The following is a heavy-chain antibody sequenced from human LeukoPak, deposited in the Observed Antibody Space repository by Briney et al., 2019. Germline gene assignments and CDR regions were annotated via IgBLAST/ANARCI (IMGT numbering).Heavy chain of an antibody. J-gene: IGHJ4*02. Sequence: PGGSLRLSCAASGFTFSSYAMSWVRQAPGKGLEWVSSISNSGGSTYYADSVKGRFTISRDNSKNTLYLQMNSLRADDTAVYYCAKDSTGDSPIDYWGQGTLVTVSS. V-gene: IGHV3-23*01. D-gene: IGHD4-17*01. CDR2: ISNSGGST. CDR3: AKDSTGDSPIDY. CDR1: GFTFSSYA.